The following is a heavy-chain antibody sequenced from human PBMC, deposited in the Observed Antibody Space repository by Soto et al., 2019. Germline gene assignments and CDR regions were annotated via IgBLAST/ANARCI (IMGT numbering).Heavy chain of an antibody. D-gene: IGHD7-27*01. Sequence: GGSLRLSCAASGFSFSISPMHWVRQAPGKGPEWVALISYDGTNKFYADSVKGRFTISRDNSKSTLYLQVDSLRPEDAAVYYCARDPKTSGGQHWAFNYFDSWRQGTLVTVSS. CDR3: ARDPKTSGGQHWAFNYFDS. CDR1: GFSFSISP. CDR2: ISYDGTNK. V-gene: IGHV3-30-3*01. J-gene: IGHJ4*02.